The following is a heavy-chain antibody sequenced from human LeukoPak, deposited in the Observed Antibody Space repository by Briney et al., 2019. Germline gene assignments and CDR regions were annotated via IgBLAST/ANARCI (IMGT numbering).Heavy chain of an antibody. CDR2: ISSSGSTI. J-gene: IGHJ6*03. CDR1: GFTFSDYY. V-gene: IGHV3-11*01. CDR3: ARGGITMVQGVYYYYYYMDV. D-gene: IGHD3-10*01. Sequence: GGSLRLSCAASGFTFSDYYMSWIRQAPGKGLEWVSYISSSGSTIYYADSVKGRFTISRDNAKNSLYLQMNSLRAEDTAVYYCARGGITMVQGVYYYYYYMDVWGKGTTVAVSS.